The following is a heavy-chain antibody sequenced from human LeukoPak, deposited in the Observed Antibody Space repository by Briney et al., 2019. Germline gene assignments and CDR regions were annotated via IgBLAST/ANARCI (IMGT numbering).Heavy chain of an antibody. D-gene: IGHD1-26*01. CDR2: ISGTAGST. CDR1: GFTFRNYG. Sequence: GGSLRLSCAASGFTFRNYGMNWVRQAPGKGLEWVSAISGTAGSTYDADSVKGRFTISRDNFRNTLYLQMSSLRAEDTAVYYCARSYGGSYSDGMDVWGQGTTVTVSS. CDR3: ARSYGGSYSDGMDV. J-gene: IGHJ6*02. V-gene: IGHV3-23*01.